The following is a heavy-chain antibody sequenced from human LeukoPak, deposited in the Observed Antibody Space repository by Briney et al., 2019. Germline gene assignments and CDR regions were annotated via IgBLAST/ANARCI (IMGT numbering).Heavy chain of an antibody. J-gene: IGHJ4*02. V-gene: IGHV3-7*01. CDR1: GFTFSRAW. CDR3: ASGLELDY. Sequence: GGSLRLSCAASGFTFSRAWMSWLRQAPGKGLEWVANIKEDGSGDYYADSVKVRFAISKDNAKNSLYLQMNSLRAEDTAMYYCASGLELDYWGQGTLVTVSS. CDR2: IKEDGSGD.